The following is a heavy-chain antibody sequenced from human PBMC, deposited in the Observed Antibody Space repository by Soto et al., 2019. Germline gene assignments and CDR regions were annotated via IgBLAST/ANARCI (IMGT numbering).Heavy chain of an antibody. Sequence: SETLSLTCAVYGGSFSGYYWSWIRQPPGKGLEWIGEINHSGSTNYNPSLKSRVTISVDTSKNQFSLKLSSVTAADTSVYYCARVQYYYGMDVWGQGTTVTVS. J-gene: IGHJ6*02. V-gene: IGHV4-34*01. CDR3: ARVQYYYGMDV. CDR1: GGSFSGYY. CDR2: INHSGST. D-gene: IGHD3-10*01.